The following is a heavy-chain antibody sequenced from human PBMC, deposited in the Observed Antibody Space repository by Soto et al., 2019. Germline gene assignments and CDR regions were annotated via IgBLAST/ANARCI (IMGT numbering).Heavy chain of an antibody. J-gene: IGHJ4*02. CDR3: AREGSGSYLVL. Sequence: QVQLMQSGAVVRKPGASVRVSCKASGYSFTGYYIHWVRQAPGRSLEWMGRINPSDGSTAYTQQFRGRFFMTGDTSTRTVFMELNRLKSQDTALYFWAREGSGSYLVLWGQGTLVTVS. D-gene: IGHD3-22*01. CDR1: GYSFTGYY. CDR2: INPSDGST. V-gene: IGHV1-46*01.